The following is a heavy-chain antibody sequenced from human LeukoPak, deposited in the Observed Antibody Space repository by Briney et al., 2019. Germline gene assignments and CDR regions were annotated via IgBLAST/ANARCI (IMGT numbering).Heavy chain of an antibody. CDR2: IYPGDSDT. CDR3: ARRAGQKYYYDSSGFHAFNI. V-gene: IGHV5-51*01. D-gene: IGHD3-22*01. CDR1: GYSFTSYW. J-gene: IGHJ3*02. Sequence: GESLKISCKGSGYSFTSYWIGWVRQMPGKGLEWMGIIYPGDSDTRYSPSFQGQVTISADKSISTAYLQWSSLKASDTAMYYCARRAGQKYYYDSSGFHAFNIWGQGTMVTVSS.